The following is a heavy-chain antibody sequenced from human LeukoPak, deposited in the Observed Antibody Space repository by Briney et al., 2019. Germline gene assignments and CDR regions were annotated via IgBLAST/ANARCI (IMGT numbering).Heavy chain of an antibody. CDR1: GFTFSSYW. CDR2: IKQDGSEK. Sequence: PGGSLRLSCAASGFTFSSYWMSWVRQAPGKGLEWVANIKQDGSEKYYVDSVKGRFTISRDNAKNSLYLQMNSLRAEDTAVYYCARDAYSSGWTNFDYWGQGTLVTVSS. CDR3: ARDAYSSGWTNFDY. V-gene: IGHV3-7*01. D-gene: IGHD6-19*01. J-gene: IGHJ4*02.